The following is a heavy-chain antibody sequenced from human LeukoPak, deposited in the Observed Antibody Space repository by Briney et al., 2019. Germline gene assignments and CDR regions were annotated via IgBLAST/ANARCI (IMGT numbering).Heavy chain of an antibody. V-gene: IGHV1-2*02. J-gene: IGHJ6*02. CDR3: ARHYYDSSGYYYPGMDV. D-gene: IGHD3-22*01. CDR1: GYTFTGYY. CDR2: INPNSGGT. Sequence: GASVKVSCTASGYTFTGYYMHWVRQAPGQGLEWMGWINPNSGGTNYAQKFQGRVTMTRDTSISTAYMELSRLRSDVTAVYYCARHYYDSSGYYYPGMDVWGQGTTVTVSS.